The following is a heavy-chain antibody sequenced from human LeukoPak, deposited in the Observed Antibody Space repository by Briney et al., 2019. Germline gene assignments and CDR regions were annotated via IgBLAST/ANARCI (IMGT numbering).Heavy chain of an antibody. CDR3: ARVPFGDYAPVY. CDR1: GYTFTSYW. CDR2: IYPGDSDT. V-gene: IGHV5-51*01. J-gene: IGHJ4*02. Sequence: GESLKLSCKGSGYTFTSYWIGWVRQMPGKGLEWMGIIYPGDSDTKYSPSFQGQVTISADKSITTAYLQWSSLKASDTAMYYCARVPFGDYAPVYWGQGTLVTVSS. D-gene: IGHD4-17*01.